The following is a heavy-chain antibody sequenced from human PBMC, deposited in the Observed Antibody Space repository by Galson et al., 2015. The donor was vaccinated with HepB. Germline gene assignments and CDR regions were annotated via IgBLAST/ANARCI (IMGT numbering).Heavy chain of an antibody. CDR1: GFTFSSYA. CDR3: ARDLDCSSTSCYGALFYGMDV. J-gene: IGHJ6*02. V-gene: IGHV3-30*04. D-gene: IGHD2-2*01. CDR2: ISYDGSNK. Sequence: SLRLSCAASGFTFSSYAMHWVRQAPGKGLEWVAVISYDGSNKYYADSVKGRFTISRDNSKNTLYLQMNSLRAEDTAVYYCARDLDCSSTSCYGALFYGMDVWGQGTTVTVSS.